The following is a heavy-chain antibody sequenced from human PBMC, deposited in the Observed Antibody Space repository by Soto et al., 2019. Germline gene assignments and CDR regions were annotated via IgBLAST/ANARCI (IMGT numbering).Heavy chain of an antibody. CDR1: GYTFTGYY. CDR3: ARSGYIYSYGLPYYYYYGMDV. CDR2: INPNSGGT. V-gene: IGHV1-2*04. J-gene: IGHJ6*02. Sequence: ASVKVSCKASGYTFTGYYMHWVRQAPGQGLEWMGWINPNSGGTNYAQKFQGWVTMTRDTSISTAYMELSRLRSDDTAVYYCARSGYIYSYGLPYYYYYGMDVWGQGTTVTVSS. D-gene: IGHD5-18*01.